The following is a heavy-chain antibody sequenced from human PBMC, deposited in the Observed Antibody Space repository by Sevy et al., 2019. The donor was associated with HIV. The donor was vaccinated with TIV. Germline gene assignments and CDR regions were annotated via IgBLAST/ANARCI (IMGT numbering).Heavy chain of an antibody. Sequence: SETLSLTCAVYGGSFSGYYWSWIRQPPGKGLEWIGEINHSGSTNYNPSLKSRVTISVDTSKNQFSLKLSSVTAADTAVYYCARGGGFKRYDSSGYPRQYYFDYWGQGTLVTVSS. J-gene: IGHJ4*02. CDR1: GGSFSGYY. CDR2: INHSGST. CDR3: ARGGGFKRYDSSGYPRQYYFDY. D-gene: IGHD3-22*01. V-gene: IGHV4-34*01.